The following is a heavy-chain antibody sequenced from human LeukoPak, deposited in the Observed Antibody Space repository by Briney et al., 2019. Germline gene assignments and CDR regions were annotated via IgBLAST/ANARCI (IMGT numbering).Heavy chain of an antibody. D-gene: IGHD1-7*01. CDR1: GFTFSTYG. CDR3: ARKNYVSTGWGAHFDY. V-gene: IGHV3-48*04. Sequence: PGGSLRLSCAASGFTFSTYGMNWVRQAPGRGLEWLSHIRSSGTTTYYADSVKGRFTISRDNAKNLLFLQMNSLRAEDTAVYYCARKNYVSTGWGAHFDYWGQGTLVTVSS. J-gene: IGHJ4*02. CDR2: IRSSGTTT.